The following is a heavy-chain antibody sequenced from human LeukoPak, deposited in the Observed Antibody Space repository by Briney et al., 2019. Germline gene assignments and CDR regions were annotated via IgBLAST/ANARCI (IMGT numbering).Heavy chain of an antibody. CDR3: ARSCSSTSCYGAFDI. Sequence: GESLKISCKGSGYSFTSYWIGWVRQMPGKGLEWMGIIYPSDSDTRYSPSFQGQVTISADKSTSTAYLQWSSLKASDTAMYYCARSCSSTSCYGAFDIWGQGTMVTVSS. J-gene: IGHJ3*02. CDR2: IYPSDSDT. V-gene: IGHV5-51*01. D-gene: IGHD2-2*01. CDR1: GYSFTSYW.